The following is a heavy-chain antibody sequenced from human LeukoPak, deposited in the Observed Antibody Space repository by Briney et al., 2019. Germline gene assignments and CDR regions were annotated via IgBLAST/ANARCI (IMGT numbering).Heavy chain of an antibody. Sequence: SETLSLTCTVSGGFISSYYWSWIRQPPGKGLDWIGYIYYSGSTNYNPSLKSRVTISVDTSKNQFSLKLTSVTAADTAVYYCARLGIGVVPSAMLGDYYFDYWGQGTLVTVSS. J-gene: IGHJ4*02. CDR3: ARLGIGVVPSAMLGDYYFDY. CDR1: GGFISSYY. V-gene: IGHV4-59*08. CDR2: IYYSGST. D-gene: IGHD2-2*01.